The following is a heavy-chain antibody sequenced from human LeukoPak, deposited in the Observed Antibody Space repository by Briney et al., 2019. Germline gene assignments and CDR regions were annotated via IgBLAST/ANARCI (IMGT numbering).Heavy chain of an antibody. Sequence: GGSLRLSCAASGFTFSSYNMNWVRQAPGKGLEWVSFITSDSSTIYNADSVKGRFTVSRDNAKNSLYLQMNNLGGEDTAVYYCVRRQVGAHPFDRWGQGTLVTVSS. V-gene: IGHV3-48*01. D-gene: IGHD1-26*01. CDR3: VRRQVGAHPFDR. CDR1: GFTFSSYN. CDR2: ITSDSSTI. J-gene: IGHJ4*02.